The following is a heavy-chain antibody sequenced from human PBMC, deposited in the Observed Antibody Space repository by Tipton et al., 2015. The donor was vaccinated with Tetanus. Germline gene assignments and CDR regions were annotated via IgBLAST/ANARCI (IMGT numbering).Heavy chain of an antibody. Sequence: QLVQSGAEVKKPGASVKGSCKASGYTFTSYYMHWVRQAPGQGLEWMGIINPSGGSTSYAQKFQGRVTMTRDTSTSTVYMELSSLGSEDTAVYYCARDSSALYCGGDCYYFDYWGQGTLVTVSS. V-gene: IGHV1-46*01. D-gene: IGHD2-21*02. CDR2: INPSGGST. J-gene: IGHJ4*02. CDR3: ARDSSALYCGGDCYYFDY. CDR1: GYTFTSYY.